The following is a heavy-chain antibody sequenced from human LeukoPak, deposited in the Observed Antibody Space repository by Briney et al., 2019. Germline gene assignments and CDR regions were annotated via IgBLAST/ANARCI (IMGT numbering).Heavy chain of an antibody. CDR2: IRYDGSNK. D-gene: IGHD2-2*01. J-gene: IGHJ6*03. Sequence: GGSLRLSCAASGFTFSSYGMHWVRQAPGKGLEWVAFIRYDGSNKYYADSVKGRFTISRDNSKSTLYLQMNSLRAEDTAVYYCAKDEVVPGYYYTDVWGRGTTVTISS. CDR1: GFTFSSYG. V-gene: IGHV3-30*02. CDR3: AKDEVVPGYYYTDV.